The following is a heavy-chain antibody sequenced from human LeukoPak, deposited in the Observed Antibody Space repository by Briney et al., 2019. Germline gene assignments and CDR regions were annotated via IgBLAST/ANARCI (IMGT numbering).Heavy chain of an antibody. CDR2: IYYSGST. D-gene: IGHD4-11*01. CDR1: GGSISSSSYY. J-gene: IGHJ4*02. Sequence: PSETLSLTCTVSGGSISSSSYYWGWIRQPPGNGLEWIGTIYYSGSTYYNPSLKSRVTISVDTSKNHFSLKLSSATAADTAVYYCARFRTLTTHFDYWGQGTLVTVSS. V-gene: IGHV4-39*02. CDR3: ARFRTLTTHFDY.